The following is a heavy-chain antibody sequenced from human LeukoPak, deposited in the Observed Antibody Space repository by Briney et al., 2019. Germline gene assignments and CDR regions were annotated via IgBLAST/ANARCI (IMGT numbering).Heavy chain of an antibody. CDR2: IYYSGST. D-gene: IGHD3-3*01. J-gene: IGHJ6*02. CDR3: ARAITIFGVGPCGMDV. CDR1: GGSISSGDYY. V-gene: IGHV4-30-4*01. Sequence: PSQTLSLTCTVSGGSISSGDYYWSWIRQPPGKGLEWIGYIYYSGSTYYNPSLKSRVTISVDTSKNQFSLKLSSVTAADTAVYYCARAITIFGVGPCGMDVWGQGTTVTVSS.